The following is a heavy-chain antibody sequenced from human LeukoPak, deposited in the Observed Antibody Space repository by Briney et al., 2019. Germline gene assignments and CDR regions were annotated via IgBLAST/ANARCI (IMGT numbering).Heavy chain of an antibody. CDR2: IYHSGST. V-gene: IGHV4-4*02. CDR1: GGSISSSNW. D-gene: IGHD5-18*01. CDR3: ARGGYSYGYAFDI. J-gene: IGHJ3*02. Sequence: SGTLSLTCAVSGGSISSSNWWSWVRQPPGKGLEWIGEIYHSGSTYYNPSLKSRVTISVDRSKNQFSLKLSSVTAADTAVYYCARGGYSYGYAFDIWGQGTMVTVSS.